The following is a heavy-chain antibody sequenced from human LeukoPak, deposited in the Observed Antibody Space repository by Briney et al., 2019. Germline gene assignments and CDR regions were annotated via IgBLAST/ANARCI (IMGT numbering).Heavy chain of an antibody. V-gene: IGHV4-59*01. CDR3: ARGSYQQPTGA. D-gene: IGHD2-2*01. J-gene: IGHJ5*02. Sequence: SETLSLTCTVSGGSISSYYWSWIRRPPGKGLEWIGYIYYSGSTNYNPSLKSRVTISVDTSKNQFSLKLSSVTAADTAVYYCARGSYQQPTGAWGQGTLVTVSS. CDR1: GGSISSYY. CDR2: IYYSGST.